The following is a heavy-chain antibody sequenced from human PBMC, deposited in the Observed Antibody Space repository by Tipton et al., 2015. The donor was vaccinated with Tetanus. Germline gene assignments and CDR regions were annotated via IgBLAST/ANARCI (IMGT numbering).Heavy chain of an antibody. Sequence: SLRLSCAASGFSFSTYNSHWIRQAPGKGLEWVAVIWYDGTTKFYADSVKGRFTISRDNSKNTLFLQMNSLRAEDTAVYYCARETSLTTSYWGQGTLVTVSS. V-gene: IGHV3-33*01. CDR2: IWYDGTTK. CDR3: ARETSLTTSY. D-gene: IGHD4-17*01. J-gene: IGHJ1*01. CDR1: GFSFSTYN.